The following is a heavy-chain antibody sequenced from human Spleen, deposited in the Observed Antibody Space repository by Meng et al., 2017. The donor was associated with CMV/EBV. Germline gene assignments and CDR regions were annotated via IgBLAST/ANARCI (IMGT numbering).Heavy chain of an antibody. J-gene: IGHJ4*02. V-gene: IGHV1-8*03. CDR2: MNPNSGNT. D-gene: IGHD6-6*01. Sequence: ASVKVSCKASGYTFTSYDINWVRQATGQGLEWMGWMNPNSGNTGYAQKFQGRVTITRNTSISTAYMELGSLRSEDTAVYYCARSYSSSSSGDFDYWGQGTLVTVSS. CDR1: GYTFTSYD. CDR3: ARSYSSSSSGDFDY.